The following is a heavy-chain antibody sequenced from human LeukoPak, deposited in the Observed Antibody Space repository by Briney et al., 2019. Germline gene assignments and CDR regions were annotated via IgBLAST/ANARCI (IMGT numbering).Heavy chain of an antibody. J-gene: IGHJ4*02. Sequence: GSLRLSCVASGFTFSPFWMSWVRQTPGKGLEWVANIDQGGSATYYVGFVEGRFTISRDNAKNSLYLQMNSLRAEDTAVYYCARSPDIGTVDFWGQGALVTVSS. D-gene: IGHD1-1*01. CDR2: IDQGGSAT. CDR3: ARSPDIGTVDF. CDR1: GFTFSPFW. V-gene: IGHV3-7*01.